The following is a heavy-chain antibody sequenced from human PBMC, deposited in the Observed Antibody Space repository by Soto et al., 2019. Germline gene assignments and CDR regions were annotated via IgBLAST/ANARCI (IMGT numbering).Heavy chain of an antibody. CDR1: GFTFISYS. D-gene: IGHD6-6*01. CDR3: ARDLARRSSGYYGMDV. CDR2: ISSSSSYM. V-gene: IGHV3-21*01. Sequence: PGGSLRLSCAASGFTFISYSMNWVRQAPGKGLEWVSSISSSSSYMYYADSVKGRFTISRDNAKNSLYLQMNSLRAEDTAVYYCARDLARRSSGYYGMDVWGQGTTVTVSS. J-gene: IGHJ6*02.